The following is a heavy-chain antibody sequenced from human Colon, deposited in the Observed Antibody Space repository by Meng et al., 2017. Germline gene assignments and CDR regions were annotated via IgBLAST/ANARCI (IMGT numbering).Heavy chain of an antibody. CDR2: INAADGST. D-gene: IGHD3-16*02. CDR3: ARGGPTFGGVIVLKYYFDY. J-gene: IGHJ4*02. CDR1: GFTFTGYT. Sequence: QVQFLQAGAEVKKPGASVKLSCKTSGFTFTGYTLHWVRQAPGQSLEWMGWINAADGSTKYSQKFLDRVTITRDKSTSTAYMELSSLRSEDTAVYYCARGGPTFGGVIVLKYYFDYWGQGTLVTVFS. V-gene: IGHV1-3*01.